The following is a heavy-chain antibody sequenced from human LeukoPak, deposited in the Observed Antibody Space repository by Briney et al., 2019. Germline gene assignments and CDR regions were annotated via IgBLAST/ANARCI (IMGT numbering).Heavy chain of an antibody. CDR3: SRIQDYYGSGSPLSDY. V-gene: IGHV3-21*01. CDR2: ISSSSSYI. CDR1: GFTFSSYS. D-gene: IGHD3-10*01. Sequence: PGGSLRLSCAASGFTFSSYSMNWVRQAPGKGLEWASSISSSSSYIYYADSVKGRFTISRDNAKNSLYLQMNSLRAEDTAVYYCSRIQDYYGSGSPLSDYWGQGTLVTVSS. J-gene: IGHJ4*02.